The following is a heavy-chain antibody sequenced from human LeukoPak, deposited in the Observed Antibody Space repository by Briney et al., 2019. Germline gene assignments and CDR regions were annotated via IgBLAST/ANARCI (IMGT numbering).Heavy chain of an antibody. J-gene: IGHJ4*02. CDR3: ATSYDSSGYYNY. Sequence: GGSLRLSCAASGFTFSSYAMSWVRQAPGKGLEWVSAISGSGGSTHYADSVKGRFTISRDNSKNTLYLQMSSLRAEDTAVYYCATSYDSSGYYNYWGQGTLVTVSS. D-gene: IGHD3-22*01. CDR2: ISGSGGST. V-gene: IGHV3-23*01. CDR1: GFTFSSYA.